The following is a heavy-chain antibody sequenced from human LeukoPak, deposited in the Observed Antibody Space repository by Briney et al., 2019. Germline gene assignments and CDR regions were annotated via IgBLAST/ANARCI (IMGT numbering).Heavy chain of an antibody. CDR2: INPSGGST. J-gene: IGHJ3*02. D-gene: IGHD3-16*01. CDR3: ARRSMTGGAFDI. Sequence: VSVKVSCKASGYTFTSYYMHWVRQAPGQGLEWMGIINPSGGSTSYAQKFQGRVTMTRDMSTSTVYMELSSLRSEDTAVYYCARRSMTGGAFDIWGQGTMVTVSS. CDR1: GYTFTSYY. V-gene: IGHV1-46*01.